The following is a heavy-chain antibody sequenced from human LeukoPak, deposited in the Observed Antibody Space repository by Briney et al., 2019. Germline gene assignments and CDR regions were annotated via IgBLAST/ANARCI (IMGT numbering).Heavy chain of an antibody. CDR3: ARDGPAYTSRWYDYYYGLDV. Sequence: PSETLSLTSVVFDGSFPGYYWSWIRQPPGKGLEWIGDINHSGSTNYNPSLKSRVTISIDTSKNQFSLKLTSVTSADTAVYYCARDGPAYTSRWYDYYYGLDVWGQGTTVTVSS. CDR1: DGSFPGYY. CDR2: INHSGST. D-gene: IGHD2-2*01. J-gene: IGHJ6*02. V-gene: IGHV4-34*01.